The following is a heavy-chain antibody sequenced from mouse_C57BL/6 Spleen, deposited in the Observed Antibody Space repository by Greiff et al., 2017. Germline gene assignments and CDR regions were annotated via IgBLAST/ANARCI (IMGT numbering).Heavy chain of an antibody. J-gene: IGHJ1*03. V-gene: IGHV1-15*01. Sequence: QVQLQQSGAELVRPGASVTLSCKASGYTFTDYEMHWVKQTPVHGLEWIGAIDPETGGTAYNQKFKGKAILTADKSSSTAYMELRSLTSEDSAVYCCTRKRYGNYEYFDVWGTGTTVTVSS. D-gene: IGHD2-10*02. CDR2: IDPETGGT. CDR1: GYTFTDYE. CDR3: TRKRYGNYEYFDV.